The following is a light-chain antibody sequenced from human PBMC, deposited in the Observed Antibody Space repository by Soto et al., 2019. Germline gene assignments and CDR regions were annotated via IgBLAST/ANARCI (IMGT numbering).Light chain of an antibody. CDR2: DDN. V-gene: IGLV1-51*01. Sequence: QSVLTQPPSVSVAPGQRVTISCSGSASNIGNNSVSWYQQLPGAAPKLLIYDDNNRPSGIPDRFSGSKSGTSATLGITGLQTGDEADYYCGTWDTSLPACVFGPGTKLTVL. CDR3: GTWDTSLPACV. CDR1: ASNIGNNS. J-gene: IGLJ1*01.